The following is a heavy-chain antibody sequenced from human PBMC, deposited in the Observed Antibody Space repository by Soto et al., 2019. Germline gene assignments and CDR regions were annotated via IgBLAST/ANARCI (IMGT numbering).Heavy chain of an antibody. D-gene: IGHD4-17*01. CDR2: IYYSGST. V-gene: IGHV4-59*01. CDR3: ARSRYGAITNPYYFDY. CDR1: GGSITSYY. J-gene: IGHJ4*02. Sequence: QVQLQESGPGLVKPSETLSLTCAVSGGSITSYYWSWVRQPPGKGLEWIGYIYYSGSTNYNPSLKNRVTISXXTXKXXFSLKPSSVTAADTAVYYCARSRYGAITNPYYFDYWGQGTLVTVSS.